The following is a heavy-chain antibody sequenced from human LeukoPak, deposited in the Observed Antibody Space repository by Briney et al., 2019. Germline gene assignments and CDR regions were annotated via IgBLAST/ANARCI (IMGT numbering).Heavy chain of an antibody. J-gene: IGHJ3*02. CDR2: IYNDGSST. Sequence: QPGGSLRLSCAASGFTFSNYWVHWVRQAPGKGLVWVSRIYNDGSSTSYADSVKGRFTISRDNAKSTLYLQMNSLRADDTAVFYCARVRGGSGRSYAADAFDIWGQGTMVTVSS. V-gene: IGHV3-74*01. CDR3: ARVRGGSGRSYAADAFDI. D-gene: IGHD1-26*01. CDR1: GFTFSNYW.